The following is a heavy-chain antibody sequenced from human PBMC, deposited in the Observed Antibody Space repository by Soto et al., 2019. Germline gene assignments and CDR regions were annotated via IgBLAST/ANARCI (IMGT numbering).Heavy chain of an antibody. CDR2: ISSNGANT. CDR1: GFTFDSPYSHG. CDR3: VSWVSAHFDY. V-gene: IGHV3-23*01. Sequence: PGGSLRLSCAASGFTFDSPYSHGMSWVRQSPGKGPQWVSTISSNGANTRYAESVRGRFTISKDASRNTVHLHMNSLTAEDTATYFCVSWVSAHFDYWGHGTPVTVSS. D-gene: IGHD2-8*01. J-gene: IGHJ4*01.